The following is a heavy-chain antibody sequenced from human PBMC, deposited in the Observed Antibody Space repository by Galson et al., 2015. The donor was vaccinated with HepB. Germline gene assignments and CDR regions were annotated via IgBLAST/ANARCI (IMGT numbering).Heavy chain of an antibody. D-gene: IGHD2-15*01. Sequence: SVKVSCKASGYTFTSYDINWVRQATGQGLEWMGWMNPNSGNTGYAQKFQGRVTMTRNTSISTAYMELSSLRSEDTAVYYCARGGSGCSGGSCSPGWYFDLWGRGTLVTVSS. CDR1: GYTFTSYD. CDR3: ARGGSGCSGGSCSPGWYFDL. CDR2: MNPNSGNT. J-gene: IGHJ2*01. V-gene: IGHV1-8*01.